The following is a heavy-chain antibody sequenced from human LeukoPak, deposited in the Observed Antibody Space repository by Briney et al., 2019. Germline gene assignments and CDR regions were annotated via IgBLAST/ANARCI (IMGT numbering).Heavy chain of an antibody. J-gene: IGHJ4*02. CDR2: IWCDGSNK. Sequence: GGSLRLSCAASGFTFSSYGMHWVRQAPGKGLEWVAVIWCDGSNKYYADSVKGGFTISRDNSKNTLYLQMNSLRAEDTAVYYCARAESGYYFDYWGQGTLVTVSS. CDR3: ARAESGYYFDY. CDR1: GFTFSSYG. V-gene: IGHV3-33*01. D-gene: IGHD1-14*01.